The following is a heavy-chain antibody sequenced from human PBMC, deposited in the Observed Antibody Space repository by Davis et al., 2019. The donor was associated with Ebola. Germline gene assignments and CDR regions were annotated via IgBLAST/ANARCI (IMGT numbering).Heavy chain of an antibody. D-gene: IGHD6-6*01. V-gene: IGHV7-4-1*02. CDR3: ARAPVREAARPGRY. Sequence: ASVKVSCKASGYTFTTYAINWVRQAPGQGLEWMGWINTNTGNPTYARGFTGRFVFSLDTSVSTAYLQISSLKAGDTAVYYCARAPVREAARPGRYWGQGTLVTVSS. CDR1: GYTFTTYA. CDR2: INTNTGNP. J-gene: IGHJ4*02.